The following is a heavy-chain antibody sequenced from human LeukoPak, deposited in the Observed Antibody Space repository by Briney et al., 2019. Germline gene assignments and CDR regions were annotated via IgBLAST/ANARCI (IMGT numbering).Heavy chain of an antibody. CDR3: ARTGYCSSTSCPTNAVLYYYYYYMDV. D-gene: IGHD2-2*01. CDR2: ISAYNGNT. Sequence: ASVKVSCKASGYTFTSYGISWVRQAPGQGLEWMGWISAYNGNTNYAQKLQGRVTMTTDTSTSTAYMELRSLRSDDTAVYYCARTGYCSSTSCPTNAVLYYYYYYMDVWGKGTTVTVSS. V-gene: IGHV1-18*01. J-gene: IGHJ6*03. CDR1: GYTFTSYG.